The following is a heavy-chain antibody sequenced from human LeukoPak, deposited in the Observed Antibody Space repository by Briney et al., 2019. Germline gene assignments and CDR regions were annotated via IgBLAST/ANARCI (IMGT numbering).Heavy chain of an antibody. CDR1: GGSFSGYY. D-gene: IGHD6-13*01. Sequence: SETLSLTCAVYGGSFSGYYWSWIRQHPGKGLEWIGYIYYSGSTYYNPSLKSRVTISVDTSKNQFSLKLSSVTAADTAVYYCALGIAEIFDYWGQGTLVTVSS. CDR2: IYYSGST. V-gene: IGHV4-31*11. CDR3: ALGIAEIFDY. J-gene: IGHJ4*02.